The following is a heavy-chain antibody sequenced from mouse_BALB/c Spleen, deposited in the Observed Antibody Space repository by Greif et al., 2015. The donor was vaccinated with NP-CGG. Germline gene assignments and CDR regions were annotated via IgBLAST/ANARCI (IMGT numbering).Heavy chain of an antibody. D-gene: IGHD2-14*01. CDR3: ARIGGSYAMDY. J-gene: IGHJ4*01. Sequence: QVQLKESGAELAEPGASVKMSCKASGYTFTSYWMHWVKQRPGQGPEWIGHINPSTGYTEYNQKFKDKATLTADKSSSTAYMQLSSLTSEDSAVYYCARIGGSYAMDYWGQGTSVTVSS. CDR2: INPSTGYT. V-gene: IGHV1-7*01. CDR1: GYTFTSYW.